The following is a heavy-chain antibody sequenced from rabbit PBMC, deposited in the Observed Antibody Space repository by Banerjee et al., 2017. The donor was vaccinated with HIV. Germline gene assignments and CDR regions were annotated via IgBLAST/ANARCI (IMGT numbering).Heavy chain of an antibody. J-gene: IGHJ4*01. CDR2: IGTGSGDT. CDR1: GFSFSSYYY. CDR3: ARSVDGGAGYVAFNL. V-gene: IGHV1S45*01. D-gene: IGHD6-1*01. Sequence: QEQLVESGGGLVQPEGSLTLTCTASGFSFSSYYYMCWVRQAPGKGLEWIGCIGTGSGDTYYASWAKGRFTSSKTSSTTVTLQMTSLTAADTATYFCARSVDGGAGYVAFNLWGQGTLVTVS.